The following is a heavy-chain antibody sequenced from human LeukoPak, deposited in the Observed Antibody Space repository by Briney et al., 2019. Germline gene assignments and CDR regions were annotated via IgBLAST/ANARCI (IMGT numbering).Heavy chain of an antibody. D-gene: IGHD1-1*01. J-gene: IGHJ4*02. CDR2: VYYSGST. CDR3: ARHVRGTTRNYYFDY. V-gene: IGHV4-39*01. CDR1: GGSISSSIYY. Sequence: SETLSLTCTVSGGSISSSIYYWGWIRQPPGKGLEWIGSVYYSGSTYYNPSLKSRVTISVDTSKNQFSLKLISVTAADTAVYYCARHVRGTTRNYYFDYWGQGTLVTVSS.